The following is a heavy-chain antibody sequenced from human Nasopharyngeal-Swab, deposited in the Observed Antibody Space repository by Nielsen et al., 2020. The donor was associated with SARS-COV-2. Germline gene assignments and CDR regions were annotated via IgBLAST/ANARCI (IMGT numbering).Heavy chain of an antibody. V-gene: IGHV2-5*02. Sequence: WIRQPPGKALEWLALIYWDDDKRYSPSLKSRLTITKDTSKNQVVLTMTNMDPVDTATYYCARAYYYDSSGCRFDYWGQGTLVTVSS. J-gene: IGHJ4*02. CDR3: ARAYYYDSSGCRFDY. D-gene: IGHD3-22*01. CDR2: IYWDDDK.